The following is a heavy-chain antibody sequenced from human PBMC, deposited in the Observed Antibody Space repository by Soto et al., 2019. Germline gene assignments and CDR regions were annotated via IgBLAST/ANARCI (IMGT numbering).Heavy chain of an antibody. J-gene: IGHJ6*03. CDR2: MNPNSGNT. CDR1: GYTFTSYD. V-gene: IGHV1-8*01. CDR3: ARGLKCDYGDNPSCYYYYYMDV. Sequence: GASVKASCKASGYTFTSYDINWVRQATGQGLEWMGWMNPNSGNTGYAQKFQGRVTMTRNTSISTAYMELSSLRSEDTAVYYCARGLKCDYGDNPSCYYYYYMDVWGKGTTVTVSS. D-gene: IGHD4-17*01.